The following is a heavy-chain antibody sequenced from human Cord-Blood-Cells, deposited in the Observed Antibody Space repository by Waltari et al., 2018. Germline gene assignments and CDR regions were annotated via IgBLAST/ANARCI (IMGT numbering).Heavy chain of an antibody. CDR1: GYSISSGYY. CDR3: ARGMTSDYSGFDY. J-gene: IGHJ4*02. V-gene: IGHV4-38-2*02. CDR2: IYHSGST. D-gene: IGHD4-4*01. Sequence: QVQLQESGPGLVKPSETLSLTCTVSGYSISSGYYWGWIRQPPGKGLEWIGSIYHSGSTYYNPSLKSRVTISVDTSKNQFSLKLSSVTAADTAVYYCARGMTSDYSGFDYWGQGTLVTVSS.